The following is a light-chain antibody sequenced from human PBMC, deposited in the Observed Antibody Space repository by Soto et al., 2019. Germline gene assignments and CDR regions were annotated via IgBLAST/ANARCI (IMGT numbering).Light chain of an antibody. V-gene: IGLV2-23*01. CDR1: SSDVGSYNL. CDR2: EGS. Sequence: QSALTQPASVSGSPGQSITISCTGTSSDVGSYNLVSWYQQHPGKAPKLVIYEGSKRPSGVSNRFSGSKSGNTASLTISGLQAEDEADYYCCSYTDSNTLVFGGGTKLTVL. CDR3: CSYTDSNTLV. J-gene: IGLJ2*01.